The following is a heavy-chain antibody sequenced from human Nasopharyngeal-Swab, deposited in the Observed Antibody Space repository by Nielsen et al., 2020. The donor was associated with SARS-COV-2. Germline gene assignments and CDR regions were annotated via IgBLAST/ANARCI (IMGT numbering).Heavy chain of an antibody. V-gene: IGHV3-9*01. J-gene: IGHJ6*02. CDR2: ISWNSGSI. CDR3: AKAGRDCSSTSCYPGGDYYYYGMDV. Sequence: SLKISCAASGFTFSSYEMNWVRQAPGKGLEWVSGISWNSGSIGYADSVKGRFTISRDNAKNSLYLQMNSLRAEDTALYYCAKAGRDCSSTSCYPGGDYYYYGMDVWGQGTTVTVSS. CDR1: GFTFSSYE. D-gene: IGHD2-2*01.